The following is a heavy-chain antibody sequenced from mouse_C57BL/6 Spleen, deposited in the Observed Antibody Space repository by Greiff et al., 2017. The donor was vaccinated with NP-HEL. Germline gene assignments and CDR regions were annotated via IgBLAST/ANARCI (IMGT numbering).Heavy chain of an antibody. CDR1: GYAFTNYL. CDR2: INPGSGGT. Sequence: QVQLQQSGAELVRPGTSVKVSCKASGYAFTNYLIEWVKQRPGQGLEWIGVINPGSGGTNYNEKFKGKATLTADKSSSTAYMQLSSLTSEDSAVYFCARGTGTGFDYWSQGTTLTVSS. D-gene: IGHD4-1*01. J-gene: IGHJ2*01. CDR3: ARGTGTGFDY. V-gene: IGHV1-54*01.